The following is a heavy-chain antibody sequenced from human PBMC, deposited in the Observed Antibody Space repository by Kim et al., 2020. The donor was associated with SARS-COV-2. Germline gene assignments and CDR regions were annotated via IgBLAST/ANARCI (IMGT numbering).Heavy chain of an antibody. J-gene: IGHJ6*02. CDR3: ARLYSSSWYDYYYYGMDV. Sequence: KSRVTISVDTSKNQFSLKLSSVTAADTAVYYCARLYSSSWYDYYYYGMDVWGQGTTVTVSS. D-gene: IGHD6-13*01. V-gene: IGHV4-30-2*04.